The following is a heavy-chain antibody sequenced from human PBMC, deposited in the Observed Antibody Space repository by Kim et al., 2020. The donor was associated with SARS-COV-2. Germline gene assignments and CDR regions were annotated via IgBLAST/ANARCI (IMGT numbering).Heavy chain of an antibody. CDR3: ARDRGATVTTACLDY. CDR2: IWYDGSNK. V-gene: IGHV3-33*01. D-gene: IGHD4-17*01. Sequence: GGSLRLSCAASGFTFSSYGMHWVRQAPGKGLEWVAAIWYDGSNKYYADSVKGRFTISRDNSKNTLYLQMNSLRAEDTAVYYCARDRGATVTTACLDYWGQGTLVTVSS. J-gene: IGHJ4*02. CDR1: GFTFSSYG.